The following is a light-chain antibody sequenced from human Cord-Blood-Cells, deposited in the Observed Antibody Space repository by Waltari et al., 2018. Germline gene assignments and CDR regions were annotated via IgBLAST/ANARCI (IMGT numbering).Light chain of an antibody. CDR3: QQRSNWPPIT. CDR2: DAS. V-gene: IGKV3-11*01. Sequence: DILLPQSPATLSLSPGERATLSCRASQSVSSYLAWYQQKPGQAPRLLIYDASNRATGIPARFSGSGSGTDFTLTISSLEPEDFAVYYCQQRSNWPPITFGQGTRLEIK. J-gene: IGKJ5*01. CDR1: QSVSSY.